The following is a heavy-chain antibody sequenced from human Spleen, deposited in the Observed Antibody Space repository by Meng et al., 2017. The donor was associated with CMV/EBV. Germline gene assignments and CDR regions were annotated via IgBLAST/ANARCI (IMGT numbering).Heavy chain of an antibody. CDR2: INSDGSST. CDR1: GFTFSNYW. J-gene: IGHJ4*02. D-gene: IGHD3-22*01. Sequence: GGSLRLSCAASGFTFSNYWMHWVRQAPGKGLVWVSRINSDGSSTSYADSVKGRVTISRDNAKNTLYLQMSSLRAEDTAVYYCARVDYDSSGYYYFDDWGQGTLVTVSS. V-gene: IGHV3-74*01. CDR3: ARVDYDSSGYYYFDD.